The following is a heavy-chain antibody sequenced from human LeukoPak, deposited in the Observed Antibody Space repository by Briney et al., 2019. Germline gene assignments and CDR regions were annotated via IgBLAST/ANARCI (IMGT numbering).Heavy chain of an antibody. Sequence: GGSLRLSCAASGFTFSSYGMSWVRQAPGKGLEWVSAISGSGGSTYYADSVKGRFTISRDNSKNTLYLQMNSLRAEDTAVYYCAKPSERWIQLEYYYYYYYMDVWGKGTTVTISS. CDR1: GFTFSSYG. CDR3: AKPSERWIQLEYYYYYYYMDV. V-gene: IGHV3-23*01. CDR2: ISGSGGST. D-gene: IGHD5-18*01. J-gene: IGHJ6*03.